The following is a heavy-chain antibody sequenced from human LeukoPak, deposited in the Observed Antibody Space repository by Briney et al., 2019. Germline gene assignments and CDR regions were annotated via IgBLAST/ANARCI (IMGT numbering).Heavy chain of an antibody. J-gene: IGHJ4*02. V-gene: IGHV3-23*01. CDR2: ISDIGRT. Sequence: GGSLRLSCAASGFTFSSYAVSWFRQAPGKGLEWVSGISDIGRTYYAGSVKGRFIISRDNSKNTLYVQMNSLRAEDTAIYYCARERDSAFDSWGQGTLVTVSS. D-gene: IGHD4-11*01. CDR1: GFTFSSYA. CDR3: ARERDSAFDS.